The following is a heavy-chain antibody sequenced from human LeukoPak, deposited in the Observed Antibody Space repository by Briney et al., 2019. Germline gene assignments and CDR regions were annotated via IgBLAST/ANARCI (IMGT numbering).Heavy chain of an antibody. CDR3: AKTSPLSGSYFSFDY. CDR1: GFTFSSYA. CDR2: ISAIGGST. V-gene: IGHV3-23*01. J-gene: IGHJ4*02. Sequence: GGSLRLSCAASGFTFSSYAVSWVRQAPGKGLEWVSAISAIGGSTYYADSVKGRFTISRDNSKNTLYLQMNSLRAEDTAVYYCAKTSPLSGSYFSFDYWGQGTLVTVSS. D-gene: IGHD1-26*01.